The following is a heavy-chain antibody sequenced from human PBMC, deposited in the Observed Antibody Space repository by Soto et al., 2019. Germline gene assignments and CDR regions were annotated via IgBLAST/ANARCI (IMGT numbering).Heavy chain of an antibody. D-gene: IGHD6-25*01. CDR1: GVSISSHDW. V-gene: IGHV4-4*02. CDR2: SHQSGNT. J-gene: IGHJ4*02. CDR3: ATRDSSGFY. Sequence: QVQLQESGPGLVKPSGTLSLTCAVSGVSISSHDWWTWVRQPPGKGLEWIGESHQSGNTNYNSSRESRVTLSVDKYKNQFSLKLTAGAVADTAGYYCATRDSSGFYWGQGTLVTVSS.